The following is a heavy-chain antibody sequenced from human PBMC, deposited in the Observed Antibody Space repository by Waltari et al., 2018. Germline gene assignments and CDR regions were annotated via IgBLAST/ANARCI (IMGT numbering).Heavy chain of an antibody. CDR3: ASRRDGYTSPFDY. CDR1: GGSISSYH. Sequence: QVQLQESGPGLVKPSETLSLTCTVSGGSISSYHWSWIRQPPGKGLGWIGYIYYSGSTNYNPSLKSRVTISVDTSKNQFSLKLSSVTAADTAVYYCASRRDGYTSPFDYWGQGTLVTVSS. V-gene: IGHV4-59*08. D-gene: IGHD5-12*01. CDR2: IYYSGST. J-gene: IGHJ4*02.